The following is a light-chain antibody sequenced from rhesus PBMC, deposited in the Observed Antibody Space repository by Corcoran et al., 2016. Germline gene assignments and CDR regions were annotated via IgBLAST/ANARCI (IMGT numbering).Light chain of an antibody. J-gene: IGKJ4*01. CDR2: TAS. CDR3: QQSSNLLT. Sequence: DIQMTQSPSSLSASVGDRVTITCRASENVNNYLNWYQQKQGKAPKLLLYTASTLQSGVPSRFSGSGSWTDYTFTISSLEPEDVGVYYCQQSSNLLTFGGGTKVEIK. V-gene: IGKV1-74*01. CDR1: ENVNNY.